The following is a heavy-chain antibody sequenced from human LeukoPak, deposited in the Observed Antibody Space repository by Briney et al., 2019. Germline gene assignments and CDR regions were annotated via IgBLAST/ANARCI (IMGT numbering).Heavy chain of an antibody. D-gene: IGHD3-22*01. Sequence: GGSLRLSCAASGLTVSSYYMSGVRQAPGKGLEWVSVIYSSGNTHYADSVKGRFTISRDNSKNTVHLQMNSLRGADTAVYYCARDESEFYDTSGYLHYWGPGTPVTVSA. CDR2: IYSSGNT. CDR3: ARDESEFYDTSGYLHY. V-gene: IGHV3-53*01. CDR1: GLTVSSYY. J-gene: IGHJ4*02.